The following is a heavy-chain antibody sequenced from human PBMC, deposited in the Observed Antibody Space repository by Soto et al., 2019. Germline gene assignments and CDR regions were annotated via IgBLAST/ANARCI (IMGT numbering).Heavy chain of an antibody. Sequence: ASVKVSCKASGGTFSSYTISWVRQAPGQGLEWMGRIIPILGIANYAQKFQGRVTITADKSTSTAYMELSSLRSEDTAVYYCASVPFPYYYYMDVWGKGTTVTVSS. CDR2: IIPILGIA. CDR3: ASVPFPYYYYMDV. D-gene: IGHD3-10*02. V-gene: IGHV1-69*02. CDR1: GGTFSSYT. J-gene: IGHJ6*03.